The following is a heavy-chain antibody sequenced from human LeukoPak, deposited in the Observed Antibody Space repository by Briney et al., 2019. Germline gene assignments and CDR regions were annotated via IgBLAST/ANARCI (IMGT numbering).Heavy chain of an antibody. CDR3: ARNVPGAANFFDH. J-gene: IGHJ4*02. CDR2: ISSNGNNK. CDR1: GFTFSNYV. D-gene: IGHD6-13*01. V-gene: IGHV3-30-3*01. Sequence: GRSLRLSCAVSGFTFSNYVMHWVRQAPGKGLEWMTVISSNGNNKYYADSVKGLFTISRDNSKNTLYLQMNSLRTEDTAVYYCARNVPGAANFFDHWGQGTLVTVSS.